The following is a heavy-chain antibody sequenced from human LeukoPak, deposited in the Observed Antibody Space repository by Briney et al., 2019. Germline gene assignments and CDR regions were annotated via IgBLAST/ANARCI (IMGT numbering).Heavy chain of an antibody. J-gene: IGHJ4*02. CDR2: IYYSGST. CDR1: GGSFSGYY. CDR3: ASHPYDPIFDY. V-gene: IGHV4-34*01. D-gene: IGHD3-22*01. Sequence: SETLSLTCAVYGGSFSGYYWSWIRQPPGKGLEWIGSIYYSGSTYYNPSLKSRVTISVDTSKNQFSLKLSSVTAADTAVYYCASHPYDPIFDYWGQGTLVTVSS.